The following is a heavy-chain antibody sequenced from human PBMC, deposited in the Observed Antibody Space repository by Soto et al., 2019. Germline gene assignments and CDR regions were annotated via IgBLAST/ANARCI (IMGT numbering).Heavy chain of an antibody. CDR2: ISHDGTKK. J-gene: IGHJ4*02. CDR3: AKGGRGNYFDS. CDR1: RFTFSNHG. Sequence: QVQLMESGGGVVEPGTSLKLSCAASRFTFSNHGMHWVRQAPGKGLAWVSVISHDGTKKYYADSVKGRFTISRDNSNYTLFLHMKSLRVEDTAVYYCAKGGRGNYFDSWGQGMLVIVSS. D-gene: IGHD3-10*01. V-gene: IGHV3-30*18.